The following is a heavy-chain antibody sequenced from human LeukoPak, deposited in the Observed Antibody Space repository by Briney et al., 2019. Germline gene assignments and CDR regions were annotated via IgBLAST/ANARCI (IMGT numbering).Heavy chain of an antibody. CDR2: ITGDSAHI. J-gene: IGHJ4*02. Sequence: GGSLRLSCAASGFTFSSYTMNWVRQAPGKGLEWVSSITGDSAHIFYADSVQGRFIISRDDATKSLYLQMSGLTAEDAAVYYCARVRGYSRDFWGQGTLVTVSS. D-gene: IGHD5-12*01. CDR1: GFTFSSYT. V-gene: IGHV3-21*01. CDR3: ARVRGYSRDF.